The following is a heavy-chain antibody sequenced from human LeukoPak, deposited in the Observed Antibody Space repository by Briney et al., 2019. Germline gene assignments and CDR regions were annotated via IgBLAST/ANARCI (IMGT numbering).Heavy chain of an antibody. CDR1: GGSISSYY. CDR3: ARFIAAATDAFDI. J-gene: IGHJ3*02. V-gene: IGHV4-59*08. Sequence: SETLSLTCTVSGGSISSYYWSWIRQPPGKGLEWIGYIYYSGSTNYNPSLMSRVTISVDTSKNQFSLKLSSVTAADTAVYYCARFIAAATDAFDIWGQGTMVTVSS. D-gene: IGHD6-13*01. CDR2: IYYSGST.